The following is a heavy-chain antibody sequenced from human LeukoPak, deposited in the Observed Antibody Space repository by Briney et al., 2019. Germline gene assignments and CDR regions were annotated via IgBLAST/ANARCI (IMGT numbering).Heavy chain of an antibody. D-gene: IGHD3-10*01. CDR2: ISGSGGST. Sequence: GGSLRLSCAASGLTFSSYGMSWVRQAPGKGLEWVSAISGSGGSTYYADSVKGRFTISRDNAKNSLYLQMNSLRVEDTAVYYCAKLAKYFYGSETYYFFEHWGQGTPVTAPS. CDR1: GLTFSSYG. J-gene: IGHJ4*02. CDR3: AKLAKYFYGSETYYFFEH. V-gene: IGHV3-23*01.